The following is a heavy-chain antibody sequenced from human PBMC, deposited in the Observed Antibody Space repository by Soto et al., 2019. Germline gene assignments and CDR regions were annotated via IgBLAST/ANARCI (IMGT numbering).Heavy chain of an antibody. D-gene: IGHD1-26*01. V-gene: IGHV3-74*01. CDR3: ARALVGARPLDY. Sequence: PGGALRLSCAASGCTFSSYWMHWVRQARGKGRVWVSRINSDGSSTSYADSVKGRFTISRDNAKNTLYLQMNSLRAEDTAVYYCARALVGARPLDYWGQGTLVTVSS. CDR1: GCTFSSYW. J-gene: IGHJ4*02. CDR2: INSDGSST.